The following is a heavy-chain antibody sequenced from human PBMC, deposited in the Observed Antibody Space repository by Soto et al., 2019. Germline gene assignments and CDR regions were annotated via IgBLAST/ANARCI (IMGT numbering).Heavy chain of an antibody. Sequence: EVQLVESGGGLVQPGGSLRLSCAASGFTFSSYWMHWVRQAPGKGLVWVSRINSEASSTIYADSVKGRFTISRDNAENTLYLQMNSLRAEDTAVYYCTRGAWGVRGVIDYWGQGTLVTVSS. CDR3: TRGAWGVRGVIDY. V-gene: IGHV3-74*01. D-gene: IGHD3-10*01. J-gene: IGHJ4*02. CDR2: INSEASST. CDR1: GFTFSSYW.